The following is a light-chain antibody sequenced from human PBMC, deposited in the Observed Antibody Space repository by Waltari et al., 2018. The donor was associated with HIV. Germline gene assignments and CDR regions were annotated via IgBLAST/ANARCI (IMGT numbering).Light chain of an antibody. J-gene: IGKJ2*01. CDR3: MQETHWPPYT. CDR1: QCLVQSDGNTY. CDR2: KVS. Sequence: DVVITQSPLSLPVTLGQPASISCRSSQCLVQSDGNTYLNWFQQRPGQSPRRLIYKVSNRASGVPDRFSGSGSGTDFTLRITRVEAEDVGVYYCMQETHWPPYTFGQGTKLEIK. V-gene: IGKV2-30*02.